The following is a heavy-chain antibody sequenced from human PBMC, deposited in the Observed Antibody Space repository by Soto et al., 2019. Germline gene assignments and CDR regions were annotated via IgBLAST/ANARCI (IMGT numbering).Heavy chain of an antibody. Sequence: QVQLVQSGAEVKKPGSSVKVSCKASGGTFSSYAISWVRQAPGQGLEWMGGIIPIFGTANYAQKFQGRVTSAADESMGTDDMELSSLRSEGTVVYYCAGGSPFRIVGALMYYFDYGGQGTLVTVSS. CDR2: IIPIFGTA. D-gene: IGHD1-26*01. J-gene: IGHJ4*02. V-gene: IGHV1-69*12. CDR3: AGGSPFRIVGALMYYFDY. CDR1: GGTFSSYA.